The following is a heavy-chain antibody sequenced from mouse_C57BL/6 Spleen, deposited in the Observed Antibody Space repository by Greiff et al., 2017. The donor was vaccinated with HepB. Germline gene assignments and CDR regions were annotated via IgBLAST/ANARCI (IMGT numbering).Heavy chain of an antibody. CDR2: ISNGGGST. D-gene: IGHD2-4*01. V-gene: IGHV5-12*01. CDR3: AREGLSYDYDEDFDV. J-gene: IGHJ1*03. CDR1: GFTFSDYY. Sequence: EVKLMESGGGLVQPGGSLKLSCAASGFTFSDYYMYWVRQTPEKRLEWVAYISNGGGSTYYPDTLKGRFTISRDNAKNTLYLQMSRLKSEDTAMYYCAREGLSYDYDEDFDVWGTGTTVTVSS.